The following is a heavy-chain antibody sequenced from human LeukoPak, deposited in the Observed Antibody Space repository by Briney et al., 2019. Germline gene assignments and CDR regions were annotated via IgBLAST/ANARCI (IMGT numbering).Heavy chain of an antibody. D-gene: IGHD6-13*01. V-gene: IGHV4-59*12. CDR1: GGSSSSYY. J-gene: IGHJ5*02. Sequence: NASETLSLXCTVSGGSSSSYYWSWIRRPPGKGLEWIGYIYYSGSTNYNPSLKSRVTISVDTSKNQFSLKLSSVTAADTAVYYCARGRADQADWFDPWGQGTLVTVSS. CDR2: IYYSGST. CDR3: ARGRADQADWFDP.